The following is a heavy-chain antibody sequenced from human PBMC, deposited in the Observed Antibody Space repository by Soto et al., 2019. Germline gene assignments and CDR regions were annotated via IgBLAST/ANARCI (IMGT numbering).Heavy chain of an antibody. CDR3: ARGRVEDRSGWATYFDY. Sequence: EVQLVESGGGLVQPGGSLRLSCAASGFTFSGYSMFWVRQAPGKGLEYVSAINTNGGNTFYAKSVKGRFTISRDNSKNTMYLQMGRLRDEDMDVYYCARGRVEDRSGWATYFDYWGQGTLVTVSS. D-gene: IGHD6-19*01. CDR1: GFTFSGYS. CDR2: INTNGGNT. V-gene: IGHV3-64*01. J-gene: IGHJ4*02.